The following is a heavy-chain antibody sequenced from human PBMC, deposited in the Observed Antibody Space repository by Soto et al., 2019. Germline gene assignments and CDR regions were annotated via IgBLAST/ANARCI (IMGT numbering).Heavy chain of an antibody. J-gene: IGHJ6*02. CDR3: ARVRRIPYAMDV. V-gene: IGHV1-2*02. CDR1: GYSFTGHY. D-gene: IGHD2-2*01. CDR2: INPISGDT. Sequence: QVQLVQSGAEVKKPGASVKVSCKASGYSFTGHYIHWVRQAPGQGLEWMGWINPISGDTNYAQKFQGRVTMTRDTSISTAYMDLSSLISGDTAVSYCARVRRIPYAMDVWGQGTTVTVSS.